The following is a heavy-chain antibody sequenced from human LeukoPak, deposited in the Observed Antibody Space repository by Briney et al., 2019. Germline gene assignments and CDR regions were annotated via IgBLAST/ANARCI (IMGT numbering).Heavy chain of an antibody. J-gene: IGHJ4*02. D-gene: IGHD3-22*01. V-gene: IGHV4-4*02. CDR2: IYHSGST. CDR3: VRGDYDSSGYLSFDY. Sequence: PSETLSLTCAVSGDSISSSNWWSWVRQPPGKGLEWIGEIYHSGSTNYNPSLKSRVTISVDKSKNQFSLKLSSVTAADTAVYYCVRGDYDSSGYLSFDYWGQGTLVTVSS. CDR1: GDSISSSNW.